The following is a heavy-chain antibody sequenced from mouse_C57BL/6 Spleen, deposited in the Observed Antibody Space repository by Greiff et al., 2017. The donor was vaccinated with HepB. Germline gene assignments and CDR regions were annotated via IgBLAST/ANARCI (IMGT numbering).Heavy chain of an antibody. V-gene: IGHV1-55*01. Sequence: QVQLQQPGAELVKPGASVKMSCKASGYTFTSYWITWVKQRPGQGLEWMGDIYPGSGSTNYNEKFKSKATLTVDTSSSTAYMQRSSLTSEDSAVYYCARRVEYYFDYWGQGTTLTVSS. J-gene: IGHJ2*01. CDR2: IYPGSGST. CDR3: ARRVEYYFDY. CDR1: GYTFTSYW.